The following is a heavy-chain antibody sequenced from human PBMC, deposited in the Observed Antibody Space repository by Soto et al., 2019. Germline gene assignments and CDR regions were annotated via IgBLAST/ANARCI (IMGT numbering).Heavy chain of an antibody. Sequence: EVQLLESGGALVKPGGSRRPSCEAPGFTFSGYPMSGVPQPPGKGLGGASAISGSGGSTNYADSVKGRFTISRDNSKNTLYLQMNSLRAEDTAVYYCAKDSTMIVVVRRSAFDIWGQGTMVTVSS. CDR1: GFTFSGYP. V-gene: IGHV3-23*01. D-gene: IGHD3-22*01. CDR3: AKDSTMIVVVRRSAFDI. J-gene: IGHJ3*02. CDR2: ISGSGGST.